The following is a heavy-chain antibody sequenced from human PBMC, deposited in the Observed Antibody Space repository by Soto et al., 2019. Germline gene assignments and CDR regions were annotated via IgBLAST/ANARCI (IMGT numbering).Heavy chain of an antibody. CDR1: GGSISSGGYY. CDR3: ARVTRFIAAAGQYYFDY. CDR2: IYYSGST. Sequence: SETLSLTCTVSGGSISSGGYYWSWIRQHPGKGLEWMGYIYYSGSTYYTPSLKSRVTISVDTSKNQFSLKLSSVTAADTAVYYCARVTRFIAAAGQYYFDYWGQGTLVTVSS. D-gene: IGHD6-13*01. J-gene: IGHJ4*02. V-gene: IGHV4-31*03.